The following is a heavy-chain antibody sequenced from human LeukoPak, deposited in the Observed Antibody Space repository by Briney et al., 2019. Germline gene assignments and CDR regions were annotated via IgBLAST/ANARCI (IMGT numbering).Heavy chain of an antibody. J-gene: IGHJ4*02. D-gene: IGHD1-26*01. CDR2: IYYTGST. CDR3: ARHPVGATRVYYFDH. CDR1: GGSIRSSSYY. Sequence: SETQSLTCTVSGGSIRSSSYYWGWIRQPPGKGLEWIGSIYYTGSTYYNPSLKSRVTISVDTSKNQFSLKLSSVTAADTAVYYCARHPVGATRVYYFDHCRQGTLASVSS. V-gene: IGHV4-39*01.